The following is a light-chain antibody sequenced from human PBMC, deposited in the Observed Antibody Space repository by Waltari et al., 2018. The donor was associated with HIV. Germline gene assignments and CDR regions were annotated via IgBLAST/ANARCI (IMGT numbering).Light chain of an antibody. CDR3: ASWDDKLSHWV. CDR1: NPNIRNTF. CDR2: RNE. Sequence: SVLTQPPSASRSPGQRVLISCSRTNPNIRNTFISWFQQVPGGAPNLVIYRNEQRPSGVPERFSAAKSGSSASLAITGLQLDDEAEYCCASWDDKLSHWVFGGGTRLAV. V-gene: IGLV1-47*01. J-gene: IGLJ3*02.